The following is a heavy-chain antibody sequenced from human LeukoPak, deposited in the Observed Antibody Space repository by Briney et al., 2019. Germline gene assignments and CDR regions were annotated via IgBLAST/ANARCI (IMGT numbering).Heavy chain of an antibody. J-gene: IGHJ3*02. V-gene: IGHV4-59*11. CDR3: ARAPAPDAFDI. CDR2: IYYSGTT. CDR1: SGSISSHY. Sequence: PSETLSLTCTVSSGSISSHYWSWMRQPPGKGLEWIGYIYYSGTTNYNPSLKSRVTISVDTSKNQFSLKLSSVTAADTAVYYCARAPAPDAFDIWGQGTMVTVSS.